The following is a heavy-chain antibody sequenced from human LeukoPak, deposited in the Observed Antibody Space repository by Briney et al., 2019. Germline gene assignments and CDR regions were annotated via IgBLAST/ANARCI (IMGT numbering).Heavy chain of an antibody. CDR3: ASLSVGSYYYYGMDV. V-gene: IGHV1-46*01. J-gene: IGHJ6*02. D-gene: IGHD1-26*01. CDR2: IYPRDGST. Sequence: ASVKVSCKASGYSFTSNYIHWVRQAPGQGLEWMGMIYPRDGSTSYAQKFQGRVTITADESTSTAYMGLSSLRSEDTAVYYCASLSVGSYYYYGMDVWGQGTTVTVSS. CDR1: GYSFTSNY.